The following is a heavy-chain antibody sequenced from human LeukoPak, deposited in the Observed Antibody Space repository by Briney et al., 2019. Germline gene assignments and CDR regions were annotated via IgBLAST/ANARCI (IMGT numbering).Heavy chain of an antibody. D-gene: IGHD2-15*01. CDR2: IYTTGIT. CDR1: GGSISGYY. V-gene: IGHV4-4*07. Sequence: SSETLSLTCTVSGGSISGYYWSWIRQPAGKGLEWIGLIYTTGITNYNPSLKSRVTMSVDTSKNQFSLKLTSVTAADTAVYYCARGCGGSSLSWFDPWGQGTLVTVSS. J-gene: IGHJ5*02. CDR3: ARGCGGSSLSWFDP.